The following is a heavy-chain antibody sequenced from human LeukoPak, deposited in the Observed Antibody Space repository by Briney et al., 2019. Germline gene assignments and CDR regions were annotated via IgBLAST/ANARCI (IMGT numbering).Heavy chain of an antibody. Sequence: GGSLRLSCAASGIIFSNYAMHWVRQAPGKGLEWVTVISYDGSSKYYADSVKGRFTIFRDNSKNTLDLQMNSLRAEDTAMYYCARGPAVYSGYDTWYLDLWGRGTLVTVSS. CDR1: GIIFSNYA. J-gene: IGHJ2*01. D-gene: IGHD5-12*01. V-gene: IGHV3-30*04. CDR3: ARGPAVYSGYDTWYLDL. CDR2: ISYDGSSK.